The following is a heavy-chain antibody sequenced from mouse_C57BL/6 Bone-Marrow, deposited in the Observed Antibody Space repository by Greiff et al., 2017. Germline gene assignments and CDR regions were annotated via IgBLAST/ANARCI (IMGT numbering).Heavy chain of an antibody. CDR2: INPNNGGT. J-gene: IGHJ1*03. Sequence: EVKLQQSGPELVKPGASVKISCKASGYTFTDYYMNWVKQSHGKSLEWIGDINPNNGGTSYNQKFKGKATLTVDKSSSTAYMELRSLTSEDSAVYYCARSEIYDGYSWYFDVWGTGTTVTVSS. V-gene: IGHV1-26*01. CDR1: GYTFTDYY. CDR3: ARSEIYDGYSWYFDV. D-gene: IGHD2-3*01.